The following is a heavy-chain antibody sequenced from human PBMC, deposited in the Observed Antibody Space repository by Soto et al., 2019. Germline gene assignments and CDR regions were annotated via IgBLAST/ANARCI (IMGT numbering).Heavy chain of an antibody. D-gene: IGHD2-21*02. J-gene: IGHJ4*02. V-gene: IGHV3-43*01. CDR1: GFNFNRFT. Sequence: DVQLVESGGLVVPPGGSLRLSCAASGFNFNRFTMHWLRQTPERGLEWVSCIRSDSGDIKYPDFVRGRFTISRDNSANSVYLHLKRLRTEDIALYYCAKERDCGGVCFYFDFWGQGTLVTVSS. CDR2: IRSDSGDI. CDR3: AKERDCGGVCFYFDF.